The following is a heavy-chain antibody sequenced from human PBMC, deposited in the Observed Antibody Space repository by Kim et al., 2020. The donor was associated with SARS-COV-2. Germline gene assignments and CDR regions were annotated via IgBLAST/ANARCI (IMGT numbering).Heavy chain of an antibody. V-gene: IGHV3-11*05. J-gene: IGHJ4*01. D-gene: IGHD6-13*01. Sequence: GGSLRLSCAASGIKFNDYYMSWIRQAPGKGLEWISYISSSGSYTKYADSLKGRFTISRDNAENSLYLEMNSLRAEDTAVYYCARVAVGASSWHYFDSRG. CDR1: GIKFNDYY. CDR2: ISSSGSYT. CDR3: ARVAVGASSWHYFDS.